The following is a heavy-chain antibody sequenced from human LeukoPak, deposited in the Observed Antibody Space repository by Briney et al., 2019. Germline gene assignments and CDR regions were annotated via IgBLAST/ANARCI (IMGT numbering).Heavy chain of an antibody. Sequence: ASVKVSCKASEYTFTGYYMHWVRQAPGQGLEWMGRINPNSGGTNYAQKFQGRVTMTRDTSISTAYMELSRLRSDDTAVYYCARDTPRTSSRGQSAGYWGQGTLVTVSS. J-gene: IGHJ4*02. CDR3: ARDTPRTSSRGQSAGY. V-gene: IGHV1-2*06. D-gene: IGHD6-25*01. CDR1: EYTFTGYY. CDR2: INPNSGGT.